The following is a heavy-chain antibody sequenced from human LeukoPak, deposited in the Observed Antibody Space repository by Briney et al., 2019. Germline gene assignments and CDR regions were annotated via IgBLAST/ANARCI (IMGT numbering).Heavy chain of an antibody. J-gene: IGHJ5*02. V-gene: IGHV4-4*07. Sequence: SETLSLTCTVSGGSISSYYWSWIRQPAGKGLEWIGRIYTSGSTNYNPSLKSRVTMSVDTSKNQFSLKLSSVTAADTAVYYCARGAPSTPMEYYYDSSGYPNAPWGQGTLVTVSS. CDR3: ARGAPSTPMEYYYDSSGYPNAP. CDR2: IYTSGST. D-gene: IGHD3-22*01. CDR1: GGSISSYY.